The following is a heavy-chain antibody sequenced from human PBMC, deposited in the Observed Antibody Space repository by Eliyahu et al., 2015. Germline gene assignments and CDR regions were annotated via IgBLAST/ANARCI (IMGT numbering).Heavy chain of an antibody. Sequence: EVQLVESGGGLXQPGXSLXLSXVXSGFTRSGHCMDWLGXVPGKGLVWVSRINSDGSRTTYADSVKGRFTISRDNAKNTLYLQMNSLRPEDTAVYFCATGLGQGVGYWGQGTLVTVSS. CDR1: GFTRSGHC. J-gene: IGHJ4*02. V-gene: IGHV3-74*01. CDR3: ATGLGQGVGY. D-gene: IGHD3-16*01. CDR2: INSDGSRT.